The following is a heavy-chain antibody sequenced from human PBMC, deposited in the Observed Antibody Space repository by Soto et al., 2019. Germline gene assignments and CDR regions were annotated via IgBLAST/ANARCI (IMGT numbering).Heavy chain of an antibody. J-gene: IGHJ4*02. D-gene: IGHD2-21*02. V-gene: IGHV3-23*01. Sequence: GGSLRLSCAASGFTFSSYAMSWVRQAPGKGLEWVSAISGSGGSTYYADSVKGRFTISRDNSKNTLHLQMNSLRAEDTAVYYCAKDPYCGGDCYSIDYWGQGTLVTVSS. CDR2: ISGSGGST. CDR1: GFTFSSYA. CDR3: AKDPYCGGDCYSIDY.